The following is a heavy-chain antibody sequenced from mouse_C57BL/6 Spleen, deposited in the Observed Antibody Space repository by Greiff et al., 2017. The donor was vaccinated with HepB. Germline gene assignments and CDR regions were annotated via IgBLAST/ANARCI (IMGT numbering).Heavy chain of an antibody. CDR3: AREDYDYDVGFAY. CDR1: GYSFTSYY. CDR2: IYPGSGNT. J-gene: IGHJ3*01. V-gene: IGHV1-66*01. Sequence: VQLQQSGPELVKPGASVKISCKASGYSFTSYYIHWVKQRPGQGLEWIGWIYPGSGNTKYNEKFKGKATLTADTSSSPAYMQLSSLTSEDSAVYYCAREDYDYDVGFAYWGQGTLVTVSA. D-gene: IGHD2-4*01.